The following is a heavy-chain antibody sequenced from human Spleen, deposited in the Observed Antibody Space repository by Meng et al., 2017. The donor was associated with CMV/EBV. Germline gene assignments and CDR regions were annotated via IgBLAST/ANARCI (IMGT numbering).Heavy chain of an antibody. V-gene: IGHV4-34*01. D-gene: IGHD2-2*01. CDR2: IYHSGST. Sequence: SETLSLTCAVYGGSFSGYYWSWLRLSPEKGLEWIAEIYHSGSTNYNPSFKSRLTISVDTSKNQFSLNLGSVTAADTAVYYCARRRTVNQLVFTRPLYYGLDVWGQGTTVTVSS. J-gene: IGHJ6*02. CDR1: GGSFSGYY. CDR3: ARRRTVNQLVFTRPLYYGLDV.